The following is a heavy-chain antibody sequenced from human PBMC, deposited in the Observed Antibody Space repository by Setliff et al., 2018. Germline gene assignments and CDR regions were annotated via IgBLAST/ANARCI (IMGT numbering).Heavy chain of an antibody. J-gene: IGHJ4*02. Sequence: SETLSLTCTVSDGSSSSHYWSWIRQPPGKGLERIGYIHFSGTTNYNPSLKGRVTLSLDTSKNQFSLELSAVTAADTAMYYCARENGYCSGGACYFMLDYWGQGTLVTVSS. V-gene: IGHV4-59*11. CDR2: IHFSGTT. D-gene: IGHD2-15*01. CDR1: DGSSSSHY. CDR3: ARENGYCSGGACYFMLDY.